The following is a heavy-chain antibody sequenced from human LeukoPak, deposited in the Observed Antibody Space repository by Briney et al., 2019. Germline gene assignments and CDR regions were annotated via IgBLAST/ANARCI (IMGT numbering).Heavy chain of an antibody. V-gene: IGHV3-11*01. Sequence: GGSLRLSCAASGFTFSDYFMTWIRQAPGKGLEWVSYISSSSSTIYYADSVKGRFTISRDNAKNSLYLQMNSLRAEDTALYYCARRDIVVVPASILGAFDIWGQGTMVTVSS. CDR2: ISSSSSTI. CDR1: GFTFSDYF. J-gene: IGHJ3*02. CDR3: ARRDIVVVPASILGAFDI. D-gene: IGHD2-2*02.